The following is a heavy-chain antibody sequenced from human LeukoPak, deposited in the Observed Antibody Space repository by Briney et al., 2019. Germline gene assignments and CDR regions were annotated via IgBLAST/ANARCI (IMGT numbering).Heavy chain of an antibody. CDR3: ATPLDYYDRSDSHQGGD. Sequence: GGSLRLSCAASGFTLDDYAMHWVRQAPGKGLEWVSGISWNSGSIGYADSVKGRFTISRDNAKNSLYLQMNSLRAEDTAVYYCATPLDYYDRSDSHQGGDWGQGTLVTVSS. V-gene: IGHV3-9*01. CDR1: GFTLDDYA. D-gene: IGHD3-22*01. CDR2: ISWNSGSI. J-gene: IGHJ4*02.